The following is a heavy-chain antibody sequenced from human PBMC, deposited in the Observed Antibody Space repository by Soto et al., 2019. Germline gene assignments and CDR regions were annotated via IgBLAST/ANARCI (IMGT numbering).Heavy chain of an antibody. CDR2: IYYTGRT. CDR1: GGSLKSGGYY. Sequence: SETLSLTCTVSGGSLKSGGYYWSWIRHHPGRGLEWIGYIYYTGRTYYNPSLESRVTFSVDTSKNQFSLKLSSVTAADTAVYYCARDETSNHNCFDLWAQGTL. V-gene: IGHV4-31*02. CDR3: ARDETSNHNCFDL. D-gene: IGHD2-2*01. J-gene: IGHJ5*01.